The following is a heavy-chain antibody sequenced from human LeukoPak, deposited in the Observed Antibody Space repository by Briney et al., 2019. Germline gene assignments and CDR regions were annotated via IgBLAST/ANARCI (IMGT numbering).Heavy chain of an antibody. CDR2: INPNSGGT. CDR1: GYTFTGYY. V-gene: IGHV1-2*02. D-gene: IGHD4-17*01. J-gene: IGHJ4*02. Sequence: GASVKVSCKASGYTFTGYYMHWVRQAPGQGLEWMGWINPNSGGTNYAQKFQGRVTMTRDTSISTAYMELSRLRSDDTAVYYCATISATPTTVTTSPFDYWGQGTLVTVSS. CDR3: ATISATPTTVTTSPFDY.